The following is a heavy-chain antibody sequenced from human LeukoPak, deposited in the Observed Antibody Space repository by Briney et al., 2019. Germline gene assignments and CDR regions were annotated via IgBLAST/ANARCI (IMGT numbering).Heavy chain of an antibody. CDR3: ASHYTRDYGGQRNYFDY. V-gene: IGHV4-59*08. D-gene: IGHD4-17*01. J-gene: IGHJ4*02. CDR1: GGSISSYY. CDR2: IYYSGST. Sequence: PSETLSLTCTVSGGSISSYYWSWIRQPPGKGLEWIGYIYYSGSTNYNPSLKSRVTISVDPSKNQFSLKLSSVTAADTAVYYCASHYTRDYGGQRNYFDYWGQGTLVTVSS.